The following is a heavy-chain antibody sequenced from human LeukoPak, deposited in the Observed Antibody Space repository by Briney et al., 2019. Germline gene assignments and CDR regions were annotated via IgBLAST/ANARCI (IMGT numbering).Heavy chain of an antibody. V-gene: IGHV1-46*01. CDR1: GYTFTSYY. CDR2: INPSGGST. CDR3: AREVYDYGAGDYYYYYGMDV. D-gene: IGHD4-17*01. J-gene: IGHJ6*02. Sequence: ASVKVSCKASGYTFTSYYMHWVRQAPGQGLEWMGIINPSGGSTSYAQKFQGRVTMTRDTSTSTVYMELSSLRSEDTAVYYCAREVYDYGAGDYYYYYGMDVWGQGTTVTVSS.